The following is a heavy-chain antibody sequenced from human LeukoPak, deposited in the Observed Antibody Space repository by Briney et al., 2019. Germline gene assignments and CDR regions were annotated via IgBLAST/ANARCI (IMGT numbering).Heavy chain of an antibody. V-gene: IGHV1-18*01. CDR1: GYTFTSYG. CDR2: ISAYNGNT. D-gene: IGHD3-10*01. J-gene: IGHJ6*02. Sequence: ASVKVSCKASGYTFTSYGISWVRQAPGQGLEWMGWISAYNGNTNYAQKLQGRVTMTTDTSTSTAYKELRSLRSDDTAVYYCANSGYGSGSYGMDVWGQGTTVTVSS. CDR3: ANSGYGSGSYGMDV.